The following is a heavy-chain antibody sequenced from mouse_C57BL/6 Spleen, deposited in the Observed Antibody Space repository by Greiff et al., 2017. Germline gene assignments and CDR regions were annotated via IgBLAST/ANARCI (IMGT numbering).Heavy chain of an antibody. CDR3: ARSEGSLTGVAY. CDR2: INPSSGYT. J-gene: IGHJ3*01. CDR1: GYTFTSYW. V-gene: IGHV1-7*01. Sequence: QVQLKQSGAELAKPGASVKLSCKASGYTFTSYWMHWVKQRPGQGLEWIGYINPSSGYTKYNQKFNDKATLTADKSSSTSYMQLSSLTSEDSAVYYCARSEGSLTGVAYWGQGTLVTVSA. D-gene: IGHD4-1*01.